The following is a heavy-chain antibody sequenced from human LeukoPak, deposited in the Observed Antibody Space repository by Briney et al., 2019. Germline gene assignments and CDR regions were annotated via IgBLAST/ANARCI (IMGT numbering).Heavy chain of an antibody. V-gene: IGHV3-23*01. CDR2: ISDVGRVT. J-gene: IGHJ4*02. CDR3: AKGNQGYCTNSGCSGEYYFDY. Sequence: GGSLRLSCAASGFTFSSYAMSWVRQAPGKGLEWVSGISDVGRVTYYTDSVKGRFTISRDNSKNTLYLQMNSLRAEDTAVYYCAKGNQGYCTNSGCSGEYYFDYWGQGTLVTVSS. D-gene: IGHD2-8*01. CDR1: GFTFSSYA.